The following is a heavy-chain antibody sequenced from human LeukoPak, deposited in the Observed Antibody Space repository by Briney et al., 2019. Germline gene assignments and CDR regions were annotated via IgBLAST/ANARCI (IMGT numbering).Heavy chain of an antibody. CDR1: GGSFSGYY. Sequence: PSETLSLTCAVYGGSFSGYYWSWIRQPPGKGLDWIGGINHSGSTNYNPSLKGRVTISVDTSKNQFSLKLSSVTAADTAVYYCARRWLRQRAFDVWGQGTMVTVSS. CDR2: INHSGST. CDR3: ARRWLRQRAFDV. J-gene: IGHJ3*01. V-gene: IGHV4-34*01. D-gene: IGHD5-12*01.